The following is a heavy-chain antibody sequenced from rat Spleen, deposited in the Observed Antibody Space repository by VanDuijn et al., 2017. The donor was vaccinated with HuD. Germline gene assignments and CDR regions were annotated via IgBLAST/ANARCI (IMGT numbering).Heavy chain of an antibody. J-gene: IGHJ3*01. CDR2: ITNTGHCT. V-gene: IGHV5-31*01. Sequence: EVQLVESGGGLVQPGRSLKLSCVASGFTFNNYWMTWIRQAPGKGLEWVASITNTGHCTYYPDSVKGRFTISRDNAKTTLYLQMNSPRSEDTASYYCTARFDWFAYWGQGTLLTVSS. CDR3: TARFDWFAY. CDR1: GFTFNNYW.